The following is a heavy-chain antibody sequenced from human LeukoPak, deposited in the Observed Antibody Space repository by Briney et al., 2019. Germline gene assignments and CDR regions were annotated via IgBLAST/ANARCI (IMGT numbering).Heavy chain of an antibody. J-gene: IGHJ4*02. D-gene: IGHD3-22*01. CDR2: ISAYNGNT. Sequence: ASVKVSRKASGYTFTSYGISWVRQAPGQGLEWMGWISAYNGNTNYAQKLQGRVTMTTDTSTSTAYMELRSLRSDDTAVYYCARDLGWRDSSGSSDYWGQGTLVTVSS. CDR1: GYTFTSYG. V-gene: IGHV1-18*01. CDR3: ARDLGWRDSSGSSDY.